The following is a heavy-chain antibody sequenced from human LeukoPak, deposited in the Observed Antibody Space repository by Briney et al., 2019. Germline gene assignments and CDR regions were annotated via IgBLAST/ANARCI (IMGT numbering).Heavy chain of an antibody. Sequence: GRSLRLSCVPSGFIFSGYGMHWVRQAPGKGLEGVAVIWHDGSNMDYADSVKGRFTISRDNSMNTLHLQMNSLRAEDTAVYHCARARDGSWFNMDVWGKGTTVTVSS. D-gene: IGHD2-15*01. CDR3: ARARDGSWFNMDV. V-gene: IGHV3-33*01. J-gene: IGHJ6*03. CDR2: IWHDGSNM. CDR1: GFIFSGYG.